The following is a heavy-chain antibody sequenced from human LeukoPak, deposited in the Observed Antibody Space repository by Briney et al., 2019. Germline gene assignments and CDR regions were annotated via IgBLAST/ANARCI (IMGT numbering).Heavy chain of an antibody. V-gene: IGHV1-2*02. CDR1: GYTFTGYY. CDR3: ARVLYSSGWYDY. D-gene: IGHD6-19*01. CDR2: INPNSGGT. Sequence: GASVKVSCKASGYTFTGYYMHWVRQAPGQGLEWMGWINPNSGGTNYAQKFQGRVTMTRDTSIGTAYMELSRLRSDDTAVYYCARVLYSSGWYDYWGQGTLVTVSS. J-gene: IGHJ4*02.